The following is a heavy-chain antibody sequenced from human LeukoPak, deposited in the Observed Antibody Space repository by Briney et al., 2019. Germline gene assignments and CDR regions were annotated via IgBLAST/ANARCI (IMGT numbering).Heavy chain of an antibody. CDR3: ARSDIVVVPAAFKNWFDP. CDR1: GGSISSYY. D-gene: IGHD2-2*01. CDR2: IYTSGST. V-gene: IGHV4-4*07. Sequence: SETLSLTCTVSGGSISSYYWSWIRQPAGKGLEWIGRIYTSGSTYYNPSLKSRVTISVDTSKNQFSLKLSSVTAADTAVYYCARSDIVVVPAAFKNWFDPWGQGTLVTVSS. J-gene: IGHJ5*02.